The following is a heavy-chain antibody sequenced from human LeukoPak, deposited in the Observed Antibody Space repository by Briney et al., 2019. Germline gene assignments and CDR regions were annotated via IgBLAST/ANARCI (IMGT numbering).Heavy chain of an antibody. J-gene: IGHJ6*03. Sequence: PGGSLRLSCAASGFTFSSYSMNWVRQAPGKGLEWVSSISSSSSYIYYADSVKGRFTISRDNAKNSLYLQMNSLRAEDTAVYYCARDGYYDFWSGPRVYYYYYMDVWGKGTTVTVSS. CDR2: ISSSSSYI. CDR1: GFTFSSYS. V-gene: IGHV3-21*01. CDR3: ARDGYYDFWSGPRVYYYYYMDV. D-gene: IGHD3-3*01.